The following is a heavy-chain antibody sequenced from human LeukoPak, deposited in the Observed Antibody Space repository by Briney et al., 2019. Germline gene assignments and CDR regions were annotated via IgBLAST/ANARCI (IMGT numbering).Heavy chain of an antibody. D-gene: IGHD5-12*01. V-gene: IGHV3-21*04. J-gene: IGHJ4*02. CDR1: GFTFSSYS. CDR2: ISSSSSYI. Sequence: PGGSLRLSCAASGFTFSSYSMNWVRQAPGKGLEWVSSISSSSSYIYYADSVKGRFTISRDNAKNSLYLQMNSLRAEDTALYYCAKGRSNSGYDPCFDYWGQGTLVTVSS. CDR3: AKGRSNSGYDPCFDY.